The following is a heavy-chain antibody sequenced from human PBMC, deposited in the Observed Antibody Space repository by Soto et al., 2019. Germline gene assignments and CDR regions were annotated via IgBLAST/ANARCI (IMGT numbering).Heavy chain of an antibody. V-gene: IGHV3-9*02. J-gene: IGHJ4*02. Sequence: GGSLRLSCVASGFTSHDHGMHWVRQAPGKGLEWVSGIILNSGHTGYADSVKGRFTISRDNAKNSLYLQMNTLRVEDTGLYYCVKDIEPGGADCWGQGTLVTVSS. CDR3: VKDIEPGGADC. CDR1: GFTSHDHG. D-gene: IGHD3-16*01. CDR2: IILNSGHT.